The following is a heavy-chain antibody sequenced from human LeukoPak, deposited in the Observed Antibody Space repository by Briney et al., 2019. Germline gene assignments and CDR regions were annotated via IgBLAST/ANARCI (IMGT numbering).Heavy chain of an antibody. V-gene: IGHV3-11*04. CDR2: ISSSGSTI. CDR1: GFTFSDYY. J-gene: IGHJ4*02. D-gene: IGHD3-10*01. CDR3: ARVGRDYYGSGSYRGYFDY. Sequence: GGSLRLSCAASGFTFSDYYVSWIRQAPGKGLEWVSYISSSGSTIYYADSVKGRFTISRDNAKNSLYLQMNSLRAEDTAVYYCARVGRDYYGSGSYRGYFDYWGQGTLVTVSS.